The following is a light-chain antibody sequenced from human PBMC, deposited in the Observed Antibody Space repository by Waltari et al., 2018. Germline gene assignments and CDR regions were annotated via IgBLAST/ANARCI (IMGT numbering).Light chain of an antibody. CDR1: ALPDQY. J-gene: IGLJ2*01. Sequence: SSELTQSPSVSVSPGQTARITCSGDALPDQYAFWYQQKPGQAPVFVIYKDTERPSGIPERFSGSSSGTTVTLTISGVQAEDEADYYCQSADSSGTLFGGGTKLTVL. CDR2: KDT. V-gene: IGLV3-25*03. CDR3: QSADSSGTL.